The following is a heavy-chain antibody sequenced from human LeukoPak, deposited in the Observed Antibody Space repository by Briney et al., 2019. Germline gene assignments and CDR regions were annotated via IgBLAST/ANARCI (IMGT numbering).Heavy chain of an antibody. CDR3: ARDYYYDSSGYYRD. Sequence: ASVKVSCKASGYTFTGYYMHWVRQAPGQGLEWMGWINPNSGGTNYAQKFQGRVTMTRDTSISTAYMELSRLRSDDTAVYYCARDYYYDSSGYYRDWGQGTLVTVSS. J-gene: IGHJ4*02. CDR1: GYTFTGYY. V-gene: IGHV1-2*02. CDR2: INPNSGGT. D-gene: IGHD3-22*01.